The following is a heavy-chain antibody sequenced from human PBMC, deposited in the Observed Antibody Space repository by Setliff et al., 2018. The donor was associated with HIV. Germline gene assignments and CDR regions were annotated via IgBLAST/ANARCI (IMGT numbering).Heavy chain of an antibody. D-gene: IGHD6-19*01. CDR1: GYSFITYG. CDR3: ARRDEEWLAPDAFDI. V-gene: IGHV1-18*01. J-gene: IGHJ3*02. Sequence: ASVKVSCKASGYSFITYGITWVRQAPGRGLEWMGWISISKGKTDYAQKFQGRVIMTTDTSTSTAYMELRSLRSDDTAVYYYARRDEEWLAPDAFDIWGQGTMVTVSS. CDR2: ISISKGKT.